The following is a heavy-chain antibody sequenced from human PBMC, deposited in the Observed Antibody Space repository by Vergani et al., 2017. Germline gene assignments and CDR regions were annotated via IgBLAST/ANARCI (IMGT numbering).Heavy chain of an antibody. V-gene: IGHV3-23*01. J-gene: IGHJ1*01. Sequence: EVQLLESGGGLVQPGGSRRLSCAGAGFTFDTSTMAYVRQAPGKGLEWVATISSGGGDIFYADSVKGRFTISRDNSKNTLFLQMNSLKDEDTAVYYCTTAWVLYYLHGEYFQYWGRGTLVSVSS. CDR2: ISSGGGDI. D-gene: IGHD3-10*01. CDR3: TTAWVLYYLHGEYFQY. CDR1: GFTFDTST.